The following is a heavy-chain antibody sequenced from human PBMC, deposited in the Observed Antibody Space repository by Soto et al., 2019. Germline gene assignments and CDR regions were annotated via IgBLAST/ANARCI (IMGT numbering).Heavy chain of an antibody. CDR3: ARPSYALNWDFHYGMQV. CDR2: INQSGTT. CDR1: GGSFSGYY. V-gene: IGHV4-34*01. D-gene: IGHD2-2*01. J-gene: IGHJ6*02. Sequence: PSETLSLTCAVSGGSFSGYYWTWIRQLPGKGLEWMGEINQSGTTRYNPYLMSRVTMSVDTSRNQFSLKLRSVTDADTSCWYCARPSYALNWDFHYGMQVWGQGTSVTVS.